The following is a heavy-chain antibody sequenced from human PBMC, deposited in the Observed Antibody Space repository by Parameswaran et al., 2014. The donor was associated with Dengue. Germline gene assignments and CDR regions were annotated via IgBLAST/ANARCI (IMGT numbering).Heavy chain of an antibody. J-gene: IGHJ4*02. Sequence: WVRQAPGQGLEWMGWINPNSGGTNYAQKFQGRVTMTRDTSISTAYMELSRLRSDDTAVYYCASEDYGSGSYFAYWGQGTLVTVSS. V-gene: IGHV1-2*02. CDR3: ASEDYGSGSYFAY. CDR2: INPNSGGT. D-gene: IGHD3-10*01.